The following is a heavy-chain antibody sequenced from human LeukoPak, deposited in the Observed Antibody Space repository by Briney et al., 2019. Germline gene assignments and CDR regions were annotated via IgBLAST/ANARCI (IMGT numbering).Heavy chain of an antibody. CDR1: GFTFSSYA. D-gene: IGHD3-3*01. CDR2: ISGSGGST. CDR3: AKVPNCDFWSGYNYYGMDV. Sequence: PGRSLRLSCAASGFTFSSYAMSWVRQAPGKGLEWVSAISGSGGSTYYADSVKGRFTISRDNSKNTLYLQMNSLRAEDTAVYYCAKVPNCDFWSGYNYYGMDVWGQGTTVTVSS. J-gene: IGHJ6*02. V-gene: IGHV3-23*01.